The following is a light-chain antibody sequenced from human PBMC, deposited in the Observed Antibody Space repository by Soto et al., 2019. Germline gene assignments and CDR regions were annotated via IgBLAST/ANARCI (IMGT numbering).Light chain of an antibody. Sequence: ETVLTQSPATLSLSPGERATLSCRASQSVSNYLAWYQQKPGQAPRLLIYDASNRATGIPARFSGSGSGTDFTLTISSLQPEDFATYYCQQSYSTPPTFGQGTKVDIK. CDR1: QSVSNY. CDR2: DAS. V-gene: IGKV3-11*01. CDR3: QQSYSTPPT. J-gene: IGKJ1*01.